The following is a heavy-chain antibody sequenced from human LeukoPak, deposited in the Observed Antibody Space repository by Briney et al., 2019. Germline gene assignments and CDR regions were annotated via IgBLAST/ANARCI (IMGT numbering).Heavy chain of an antibody. Sequence: GGSLRLSCAASGFTFSNYWMSWVRQAPGKGLEWVANIKPDGSEKYYVDSVKGRFIISRDNAKNSLYLQMNSLRAEDTAVYYCAREDMWAFDIWGQGKMVTVSS. CDR2: IKPDGSEK. V-gene: IGHV3-7*01. CDR1: GFTFSNYW. CDR3: AREDMWAFDI. D-gene: IGHD2-15*01. J-gene: IGHJ3*02.